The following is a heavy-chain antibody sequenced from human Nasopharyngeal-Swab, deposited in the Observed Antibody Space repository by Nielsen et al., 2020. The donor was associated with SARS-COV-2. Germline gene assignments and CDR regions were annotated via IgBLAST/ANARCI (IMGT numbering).Heavy chain of an antibody. D-gene: IGHD1-26*01. V-gene: IGHV1-18*01. CDR3: ARVPVYSGTYYAFDI. CDR2: ISTYNGDT. J-gene: IGHJ3*02. CDR1: GYTFTNYG. Sequence: ASVKVSCKASGYTFTNYGITWVRQAPGQGLEWMAWISTYNGDTRYAQNFQGRVTVTTDTSTTTAYMEVRSLRSDDTAVYYCARVPVYSGTYYAFDIWGQGTMVTVSS.